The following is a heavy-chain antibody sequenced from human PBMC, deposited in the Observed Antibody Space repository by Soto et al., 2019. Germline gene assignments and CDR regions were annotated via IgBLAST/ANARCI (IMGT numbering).Heavy chain of an antibody. V-gene: IGHV1-69*01. CDR1: GGTFSSYA. D-gene: IGHD2-21*02. CDR3: ARGGVTAIKGYYYYGMDV. CDR2: IIPIFGTA. Sequence: QVQLVQSGAEVKKPGSSVKVSCKASGGTFSSYAISWVRQAPGQGLEWMGGIIPIFGTANYAQKFQGRVTITADESTSTAYMELSSLRSDDTAVYYCARGGVTAIKGYYYYGMDVWGQGTTVTVSS. J-gene: IGHJ6*02.